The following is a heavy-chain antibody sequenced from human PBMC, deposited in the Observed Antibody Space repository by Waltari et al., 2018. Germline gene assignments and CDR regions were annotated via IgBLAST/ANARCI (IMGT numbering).Heavy chain of an antibody. V-gene: IGHV3-30*18. CDR2: ISYDGSNK. CDR1: GFTFSSYG. J-gene: IGHJ3*02. D-gene: IGHD6-19*01. CDR3: AKEIYSSGWHDAFDI. Sequence: QVQLVESGGGVVQPGRSLRLSCAASGFTFSSYGMPWVRQAPGKGLEWVAVISYDGSNKYYADSVKGRFTISRDNSKNTLYLQMNSLRAEDTAVYYCAKEIYSSGWHDAFDIWGQGTMVTVSS.